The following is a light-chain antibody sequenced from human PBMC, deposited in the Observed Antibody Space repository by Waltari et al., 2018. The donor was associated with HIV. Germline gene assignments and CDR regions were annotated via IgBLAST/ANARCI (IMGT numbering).Light chain of an antibody. CDR1: SSNIGSNT. J-gene: IGLJ3*02. Sequence: QSVLTQPPSASGTPGQRVEISCSGGSSNIGSNTVTWYRPFPGESPKLLIYTNIRRTSGFPDRFSGSKSGTSASLAISCLQSEDEADFYCAVWDDSLRSVLFGGGTRLTVL. CDR2: TNI. CDR3: AVWDDSLRSVL. V-gene: IGLV1-44*01.